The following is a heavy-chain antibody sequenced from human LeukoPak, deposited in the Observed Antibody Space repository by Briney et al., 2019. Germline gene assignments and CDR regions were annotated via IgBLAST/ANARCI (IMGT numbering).Heavy chain of an antibody. Sequence: SETLSLTCAVYGGSFSGYYWSWIRQPPGKGLEWIGEINHSGSTNYNPSLKSRVTISVDTSKNQFSLKLSSVTAADTAVYYCARLVLGCSSTSCHYPYYYYYYYMDVWGKGTAVTISS. J-gene: IGHJ6*03. V-gene: IGHV4-34*01. CDR1: GGSFSGYY. CDR3: ARLVLGCSSTSCHYPYYYYYYYMDV. CDR2: INHSGST. D-gene: IGHD2-2*01.